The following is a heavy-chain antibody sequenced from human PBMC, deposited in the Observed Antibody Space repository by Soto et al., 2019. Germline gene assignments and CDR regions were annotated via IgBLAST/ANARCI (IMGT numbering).Heavy chain of an antibody. CDR1: GGSISSGGYY. CDR2: IYYSGST. J-gene: IGHJ2*01. V-gene: IGHV4-31*03. CDR3: ARDQRTYYDSSGYSGGSWYFDL. Sequence: QVQLQESGPGLVKPSQTLSLTCTVSGGSISSGGYYWSWIRQHPGKDLKWIGYIYYSGSTYYNPSLKSRVTISVDTSKNHFSLKLSSVTAADTAVYYCARDQRTYYDSSGYSGGSWYFDLWGRGTLVTVSS. D-gene: IGHD3-22*01.